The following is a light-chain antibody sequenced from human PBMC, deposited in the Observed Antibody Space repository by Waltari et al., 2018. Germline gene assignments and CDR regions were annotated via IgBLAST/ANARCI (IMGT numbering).Light chain of an antibody. CDR1: QSLVYRDGNSF. CDR2: GVS. J-gene: IGKJ4*01. V-gene: IGKV2-30*01. CDR3: QSYDTSLSVV. Sequence: DVVMTQSPLSLAVTLGQPASISCRASQSLVYRDGNSFLVWFHQRPGQSPRRLLYGVSNRDSGVPDRFFGSQSGTSASLAITALQAEDEAEYYCQSYDTSLSVVFGGGTK.